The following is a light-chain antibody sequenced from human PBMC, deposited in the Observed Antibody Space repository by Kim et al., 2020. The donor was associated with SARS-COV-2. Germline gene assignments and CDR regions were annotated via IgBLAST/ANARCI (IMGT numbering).Light chain of an antibody. V-gene: IGKV3-20*01. J-gene: IGKJ2*01. CDR3: QQYGSSPMYT. Sequence: SPWERATLSCRASQSVSSSYLAWYQQKPGQAPRLLIYGASSRATGIPDRFSGSGSATDFTLTISRLEPEDFAVYYCQQYGSSPMYTFGQGTKLEI. CDR2: GAS. CDR1: QSVSSSY.